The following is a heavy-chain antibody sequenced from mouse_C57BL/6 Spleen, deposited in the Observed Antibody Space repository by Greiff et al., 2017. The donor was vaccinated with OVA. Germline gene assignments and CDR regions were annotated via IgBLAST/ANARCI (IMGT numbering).Heavy chain of an antibody. V-gene: IGHV1-81*01. Sequence: VQLVESGAELARPGASVKLSCKASGYTFTSYGISWVKQRTGQGLEWIGEIYPRSGNTYYNEKFKGKATLTADKSSSTAYMELRSLTSEDSAVYFCGVRNYGSSLDYWGQGTTLTVSS. J-gene: IGHJ2*01. CDR3: GVRNYGSSLDY. CDR1: GYTFTSYG. D-gene: IGHD1-1*01. CDR2: IYPRSGNT.